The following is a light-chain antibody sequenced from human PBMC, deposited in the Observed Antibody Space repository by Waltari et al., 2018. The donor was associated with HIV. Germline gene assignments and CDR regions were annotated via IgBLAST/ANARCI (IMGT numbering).Light chain of an antibody. J-gene: IGLJ1*01. CDR3: CSHTRSRTYV. Sequence: QSALTQPASVSGSPGQSITLSCTGSSSDVGLYSHVSWYQQYPGEAPKLLIFDDSERPSGIRTRFSGSKSGNTASLTISGLQAEDDADYYCCSHTRSRTYVFGSGTKVTVL. CDR2: DDS. CDR1: SSDVGLYSH. V-gene: IGLV2-23*01.